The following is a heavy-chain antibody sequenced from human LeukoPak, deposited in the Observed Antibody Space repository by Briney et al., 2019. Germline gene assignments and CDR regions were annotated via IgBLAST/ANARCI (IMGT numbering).Heavy chain of an antibody. V-gene: IGHV4-59*01. D-gene: IGHD3-10*01. CDR2: IYYSGST. CDR3: ARGGLLWFGELSGWFDP. CDR1: GGSISSYY. J-gene: IGHJ5*02. Sequence: SETLSLTCTVSGGSISSYYWSWIRQPPGKGLEWIGYIYYSGSTNYNPSLKSRATISVDTSKNQFSLKLSSVTAADTAVYYCARGGLLWFGELSGWFDPWGQGTLVTVSS.